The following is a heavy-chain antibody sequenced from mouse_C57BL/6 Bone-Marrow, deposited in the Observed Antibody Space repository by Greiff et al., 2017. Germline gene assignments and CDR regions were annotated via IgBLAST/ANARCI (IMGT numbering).Heavy chain of an antibody. J-gene: IGHJ4*01. D-gene: IGHD1-1*01. CDR3: ARHEDYYGSLYAMDY. CDR1: GFTFSDYY. CDR2: ISNGGGST. V-gene: IGHV5-12*01. Sequence: EVKLVESGGGLVQPGGSLKLSCAASGFTFSDYYMYWVRQTPEKRLEWVAYISNGGGSTYYPDTVKGRFTISRDNAKNTLYLQMSRLKSEDTAMYYCARHEDYYGSLYAMDYWGRGTSVTVSS.